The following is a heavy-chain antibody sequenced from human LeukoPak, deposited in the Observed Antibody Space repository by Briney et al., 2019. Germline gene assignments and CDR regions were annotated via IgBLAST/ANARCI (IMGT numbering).Heavy chain of an antibody. D-gene: IGHD3-10*01. CDR1: GFTFSDHY. Sequence: GGSLRLSCAGSGFTFSDHYMDWVRQAPGKGLEWVGRFRNKANSYTTEYAASVKGRFTISRDDSKNSLYLQMNSLKTEHTAVYYCVAMLRGVGYWGQGNLVTVSS. J-gene: IGHJ4*02. V-gene: IGHV3-72*01. CDR3: VAMLRGVGY. CDR2: FRNKANSYTT.